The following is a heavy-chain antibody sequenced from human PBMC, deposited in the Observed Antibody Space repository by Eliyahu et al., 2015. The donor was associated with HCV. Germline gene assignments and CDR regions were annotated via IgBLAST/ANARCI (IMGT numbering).Heavy chain of an antibody. CDR2: IYYCGSP. CDR3: ASYSSSQKLYYYGMDV. D-gene: IGHD6-13*01. V-gene: IGHV4-39*01. CDR1: GGSISSSSYY. J-gene: IGHJ6*02. Sequence: QLQLQESGPGLVKPSETLSLTCTVSGGSISSSSYYWGWIRQPPGKGLEWIGSIYYCGSPYYNPSLKSRVTISVDTSKNQFSLKLSSVTAADTAVYYCASYSSSQKLYYYGMDVWGQGTTVTVSS.